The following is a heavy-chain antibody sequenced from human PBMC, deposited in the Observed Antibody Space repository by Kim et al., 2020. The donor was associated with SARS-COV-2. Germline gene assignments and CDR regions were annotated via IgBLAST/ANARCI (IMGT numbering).Heavy chain of an antibody. D-gene: IGHD1-7*01. J-gene: IGHJ4*02. CDR3: ATGAYAREL. CDR2: GTA. Sequence: GTANDAQKFQGRVTITADESTSTAYMELSSLRAEDTAVYYCATGAYARELWGQGTLVTVSS. V-gene: IGHV1-69*01.